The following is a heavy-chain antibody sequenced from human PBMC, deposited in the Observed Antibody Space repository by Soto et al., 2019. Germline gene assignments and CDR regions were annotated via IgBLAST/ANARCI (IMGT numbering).Heavy chain of an antibody. CDR2: IYYSGST. V-gene: IGHV4-31*03. D-gene: IGHD6-6*01. CDR3: ARVPGS. CDR1: GGSISSGGYS. Sequence: QVQLQESGPGLVKPSQTLSLTCTVSGGSISSGGYSWSWIRQHPGKGLEWIGYIYYSGSTYYNPSRKSRVIISVVTSKNQFSLKRTSVTAADTAVYYCARVPGSWGQGTLVTVSS. J-gene: IGHJ4*02.